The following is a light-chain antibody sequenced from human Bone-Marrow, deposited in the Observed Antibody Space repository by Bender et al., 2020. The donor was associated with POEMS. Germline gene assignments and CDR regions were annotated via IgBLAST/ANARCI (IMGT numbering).Light chain of an antibody. Sequence: QSVLTQPPSASGTPGQRVTISCSGGSSNIGAHAVNWYQHLPGPAPKLLIYSSHRRPSEVPDRFSGSRSGTSASLAISGLQSEDEADYYCAVWDDSLNGWVCGGGTKLTVL. CDR1: SSNIGAHA. V-gene: IGLV1-44*01. J-gene: IGLJ3*02. CDR3: AVWDDSLNGWV. CDR2: SSH.